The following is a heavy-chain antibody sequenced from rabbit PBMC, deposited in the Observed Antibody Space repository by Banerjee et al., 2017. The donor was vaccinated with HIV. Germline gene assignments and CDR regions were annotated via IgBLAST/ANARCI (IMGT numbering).Heavy chain of an antibody. J-gene: IGHJ4*01. V-gene: IGHV1S43*01. CDR2: IVAGSSGST. Sequence: QEQLVESGGGLVQPEGSLTLTCKASGFTLSSSDYMCWVRQAPGKGLEWIGCIVAGSSGSTYYASWVNGRFTISRSTSLNTVDLKMTSLTAADTATYFCARAPRTSAYARFNLWGPGTLVTVS. CDR3: ARAPRTSAYARFNL. CDR1: GFTLSSSDY. D-gene: IGHD6-1*01.